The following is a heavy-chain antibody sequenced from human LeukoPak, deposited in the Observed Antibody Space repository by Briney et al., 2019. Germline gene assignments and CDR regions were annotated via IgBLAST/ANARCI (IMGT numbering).Heavy chain of an antibody. CDR1: GFIFSAYW. J-gene: IGHJ5*02. CDR2: INTDGTTT. CDR3: VTAGGSGSYGRFDP. D-gene: IGHD3-10*01. V-gene: IGHV3-74*01. Sequence: PGGSLRLSCAASGFIFSAYWMHWVRQTPGKGLVGVSRINTDGTTTNYADSVKGRFTIFRDNAKNTVYLQMNSLRDEDTAVYYCVTAGGSGSYGRFDPWGQGTLVSVSS.